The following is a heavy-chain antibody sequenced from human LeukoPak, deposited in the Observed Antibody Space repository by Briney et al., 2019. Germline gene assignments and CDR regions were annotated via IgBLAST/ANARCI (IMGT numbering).Heavy chain of an antibody. D-gene: IGHD6-19*01. CDR3: ARDKQWLVRPGYYYYGMDV. J-gene: IGHJ6*04. V-gene: IGHV3-33*01. CDR1: GFTFSSYG. CDR2: IWYDGSNK. Sequence: GGSLRLSCAASGFTFSSYGMHWVRQAPGKGLEWVAVIWYDGSNKYYADSVKGRFTISRDNSKNTLYLQMNSLRAEDTAVYYCARDKQWLVRPGYYYYGMDVWGKGTTVTVSS.